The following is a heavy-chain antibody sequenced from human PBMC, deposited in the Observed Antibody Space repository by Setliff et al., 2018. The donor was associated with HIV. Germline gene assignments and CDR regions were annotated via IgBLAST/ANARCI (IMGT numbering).Heavy chain of an antibody. V-gene: IGHV3-72*01. CDR2: TRNKVNSYTT. CDR1: GFTFSDHY. D-gene: IGHD1-20*01. Sequence: GGSLRLSCAASGFTFSDHYMDWVRQAPGKGLEWVGRTRNKVNSYTTEYAASVKGRFTISRDDSKRTLYLLMNRLKIEDTGVYYCTTDNYLRSEFAYWGQGTLVTVSS. J-gene: IGHJ4*02. CDR3: TTDNYLRSEFAY.